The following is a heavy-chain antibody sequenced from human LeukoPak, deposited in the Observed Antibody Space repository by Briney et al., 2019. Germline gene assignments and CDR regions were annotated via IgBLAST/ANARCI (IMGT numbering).Heavy chain of an antibody. D-gene: IGHD6-19*01. Sequence: PSETLSLTCAVYGGSFSGYYWSWIRQPPGKGLEWIGYIYYSGSTNYNPSLKSRVTISVDTSKNQFSLKLSSVTAADTAVYYCARHGGIAVAPVDYWGQGTLVTVSS. V-gene: IGHV4-59*08. CDR3: ARHGGIAVAPVDY. CDR2: IYYSGST. CDR1: GGSFSGYY. J-gene: IGHJ4*02.